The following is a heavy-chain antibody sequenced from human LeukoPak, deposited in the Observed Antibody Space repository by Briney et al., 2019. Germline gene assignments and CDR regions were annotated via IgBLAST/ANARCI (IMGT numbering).Heavy chain of an antibody. CDR1: GGSMCSYY. CDR3: AREPGTGGGLLK. V-gene: IGHV4-59*01. CDR2: IYYSGGT. Sequence: SETLSLTCTVPGGSMCSYYWSWVRQPPGKGLEWIGYIYYSGGTNYNPSLKSRVTISVDTSKNQFSLRLSSVTAADTAVYYCAREPGTGGGLLKWGQGTLVTVSS. J-gene: IGHJ4*02. D-gene: IGHD3-10*01.